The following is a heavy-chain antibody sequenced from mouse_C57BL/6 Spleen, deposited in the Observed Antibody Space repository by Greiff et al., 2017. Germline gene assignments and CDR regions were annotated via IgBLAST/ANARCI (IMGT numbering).Heavy chain of an antibody. V-gene: IGHV1-69*01. Sequence: QVQLQQPGAELVMPGASVKLSCKASGYTFTSYWMHWVKQRPGQGLEWIGEIDPSDSYTNYNQKFKGKSTLTVDKSSSTAYMQLSSLTSEDSAVYYCARVGVSRSAMDYWGQGTSVTVSS. CDR3: ARVGVSRSAMDY. D-gene: IGHD1-1*01. CDR2: IDPSDSYT. J-gene: IGHJ4*01. CDR1: GYTFTSYW.